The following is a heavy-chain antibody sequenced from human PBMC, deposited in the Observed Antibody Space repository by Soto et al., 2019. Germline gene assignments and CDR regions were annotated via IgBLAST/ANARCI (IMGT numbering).Heavy chain of an antibody. CDR1: GGSISSGGYS. J-gene: IGHJ4*02. V-gene: IGHV4-30-2*01. CDR2: IYHSGST. D-gene: IGHD5-12*01. Sequence: QLQLQESGSGLVKPSQTLSLTCAVSGGSISSGGYSWSWIRQPPGKGLEWIGYIYHSGSTYYNPSLKSRVTISVDRSKNKFSLKLSSVTAAGIAVYYCASGGGLPRYSWRQGTLVTVSS. CDR3: ASGGGLPRYS.